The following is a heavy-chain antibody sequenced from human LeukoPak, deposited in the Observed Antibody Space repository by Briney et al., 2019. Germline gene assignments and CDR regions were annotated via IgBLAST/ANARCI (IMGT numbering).Heavy chain of an antibody. V-gene: IGHV1-2*02. Sequence: ASVKVSCKASGYTFTGYYMHWVRQAPGQGLEWMGWINPNSGGTNYAQKFQGRVTMTRDTPISTAYMELSRLRSDDTAVYYCARDKLRARGFDYWGQGTLVTVSS. CDR3: ARDKLRARGFDY. D-gene: IGHD3-10*01. CDR2: INPNSGGT. CDR1: GYTFTGYY. J-gene: IGHJ4*02.